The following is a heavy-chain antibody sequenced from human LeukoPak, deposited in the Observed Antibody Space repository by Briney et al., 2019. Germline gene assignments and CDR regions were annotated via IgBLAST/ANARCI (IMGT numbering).Heavy chain of an antibody. CDR1: GFTFSDYY. D-gene: IGHD1-26*01. CDR2: ISSSGSTI. Sequence: GGSLRLSCAASGFTFSDYYMSWIRQAPGKGLERVSYISSSGSTIYYADSVKGRFTISRDNAKNSLYLQMNSLRAEDTAVYYCARDHRSGSYRDHWGQGTLVTVSS. V-gene: IGHV3-11*01. J-gene: IGHJ4*02. CDR3: ARDHRSGSYRDH.